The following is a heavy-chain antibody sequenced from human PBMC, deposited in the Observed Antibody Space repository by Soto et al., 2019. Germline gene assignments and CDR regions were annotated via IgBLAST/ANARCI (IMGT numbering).Heavy chain of an antibody. CDR1: GGSISSSNW. D-gene: IGHD2-2*01. Sequence: TLSLTCAVSGGSISSSNWWNWVRQPPGKGLEWIGEIHHSGSTNYNPSLKSRVTISVDKSKNQFSLKLNSVTAADTAVYYCARVRQGCSSTSCYFDPWGQGTLVTVSS. V-gene: IGHV4-4*02. CDR2: IHHSGST. J-gene: IGHJ5*02. CDR3: ARVRQGCSSTSCYFDP.